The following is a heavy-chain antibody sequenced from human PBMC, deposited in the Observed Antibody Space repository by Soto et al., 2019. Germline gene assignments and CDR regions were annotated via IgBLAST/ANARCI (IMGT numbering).Heavy chain of an antibody. CDR1: GFSLSTSGMR. J-gene: IGHJ4*02. D-gene: IGHD3-22*01. V-gene: IGHV2-70*04. CDR2: IDWDDDK. CDR3: APLTPYESSGAYDY. Sequence: SGPTLVNPTQTLTLTCTFSGFSLSTSGMRVSWIRQPPGKALEWLARIDWDDDKFYSTSLKTRLTISKDTSKNQVVLTMTNMDPVDKATYYCAPLTPYESSGAYDYWAEGTLVTFTS.